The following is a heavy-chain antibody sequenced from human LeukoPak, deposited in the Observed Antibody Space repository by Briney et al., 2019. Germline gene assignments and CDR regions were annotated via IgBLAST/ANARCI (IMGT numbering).Heavy chain of an antibody. CDR2: INGDGSIT. CDR3: ARVGTYGYTYDY. CDR1: VYLLWRYW. Sequence: PGGSLRLSCGASVYLLWRYWTHGVPQAPGKARVWVSHINGDGSITTYVDSVKGRLTISRDNSKKTLYLQMNSLRAEDTAVYYCARVGTYGYTYDYWGQGTLVTVSS. D-gene: IGHD3-16*02. V-gene: IGHV3-74*01. J-gene: IGHJ4*02.